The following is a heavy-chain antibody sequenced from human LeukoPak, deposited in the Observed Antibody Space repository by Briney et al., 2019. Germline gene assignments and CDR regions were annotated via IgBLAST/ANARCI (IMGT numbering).Heavy chain of an antibody. J-gene: IGHJ4*02. Sequence: GASVKVSCKASGHTFTDYYMHWVRQAPGQGFEWMGWINPNSGGTNYAQKLQGRVTMTRDTSISTAYMELTSLRPDDTAVYYCTRGLSIATRPAYYFDYWGQGTLVTVSS. CDR1: GHTFTDYY. CDR2: INPNSGGT. D-gene: IGHD6-6*01. V-gene: IGHV1-2*02. CDR3: TRGLSIATRPAYYFDY.